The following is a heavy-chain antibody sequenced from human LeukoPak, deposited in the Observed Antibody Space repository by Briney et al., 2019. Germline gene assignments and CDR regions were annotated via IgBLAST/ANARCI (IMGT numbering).Heavy chain of an antibody. D-gene: IGHD2-15*01. CDR1: GFTFSSYG. J-gene: IGHJ4*02. CDR3: AKGFRGGYQV. V-gene: IGHV3-30*18. CDR2: ISYDGTNK. Sequence: GGSLRLSCAASGFTFSSYGMHWVRQAPGKGLEWVAVISYDGTNKYYADSVKGRFTISRDNSKNTLYLQMNSLRAEDTAVYYCAKGFRGGYQVWGQGTLATVSS.